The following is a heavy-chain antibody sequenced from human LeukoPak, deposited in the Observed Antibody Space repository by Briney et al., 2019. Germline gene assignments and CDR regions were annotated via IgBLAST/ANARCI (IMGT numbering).Heavy chain of an antibody. CDR2: ISSSSSYI. D-gene: IGHD6-13*01. Sequence: PGGSLRLSCAASGFTFSSYSMNWVRQAPGKGLEWVSSISSSSSYIYYADSVKGRFTISRDNAKNSLYLQMNSLRAEDTAVYYCARGLSAMSQQLVPENFDYWGQGTLVTVSS. CDR3: ARGLSAMSQQLVPENFDY. CDR1: GFTFSSYS. V-gene: IGHV3-21*01. J-gene: IGHJ4*02.